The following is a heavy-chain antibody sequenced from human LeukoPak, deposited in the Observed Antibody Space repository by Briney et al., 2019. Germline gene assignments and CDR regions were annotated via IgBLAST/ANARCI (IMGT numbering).Heavy chain of an antibody. J-gene: IGHJ4*02. CDR2: IKQDGSEK. Sequence: GGSLRLSCAASGFTFSSYWMSWVRQAPGKGLEWVANIKQDGSEKYYVDSVKGRFTISRDNAKNSLYLQMNSLRAEDTAVYYCARDLSSDWYLLPYYFDYWGQETLVTVSS. V-gene: IGHV3-7*03. CDR1: GFTFSSYW. CDR3: ARDLSSDWYLLPYYFDY. D-gene: IGHD6-19*01.